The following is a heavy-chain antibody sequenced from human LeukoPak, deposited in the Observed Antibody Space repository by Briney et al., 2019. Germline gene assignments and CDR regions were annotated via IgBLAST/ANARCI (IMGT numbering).Heavy chain of an antibody. V-gene: IGHV4-38-2*02. Sequence: PSETLSLTCTVSGYSISSGYYWDWIRQPPGKGLEWIGSIYHSGSTYYNPSLKSRVTISVDTSKNQFSLKLSSVTAADTAVYYCARATGQLGRKVFKYYCMDVWGKGTTVTVSS. J-gene: IGHJ6*03. CDR3: ARATGQLGRKVFKYYCMDV. CDR1: GYSISSGYY. D-gene: IGHD6-6*01. CDR2: IYHSGST.